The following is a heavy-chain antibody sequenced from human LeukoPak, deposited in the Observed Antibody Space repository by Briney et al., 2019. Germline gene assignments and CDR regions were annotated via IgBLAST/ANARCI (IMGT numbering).Heavy chain of an antibody. J-gene: IGHJ4*02. Sequence: GGSLRLSCAASGFTFSSYWMHWVRQAPGKGLEWVSAISGSGGSTYYADSVKGRFTISRDNSKNTLYLQMNSLRAEDTAVYYCARRGSGWYYFDYWGQGTLVTVSS. D-gene: IGHD6-19*01. CDR1: GFTFSSYW. V-gene: IGHV3-23*01. CDR2: ISGSGGST. CDR3: ARRGSGWYYFDY.